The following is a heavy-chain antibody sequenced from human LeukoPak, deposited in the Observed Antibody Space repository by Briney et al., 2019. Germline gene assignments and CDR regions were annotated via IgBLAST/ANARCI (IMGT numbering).Heavy chain of an antibody. V-gene: IGHV3-21*01. D-gene: IGHD3-3*01. CDR1: GFTFSSYS. Sequence: GGSLRLSCAASGFTFSSYSMNWVRQAPGKGLEWVSSISSSSSYIYYADSVMGRFTISRDNAKNSLYLQMNSLRAEDTAVYYCARGRLVTIFGVVINGFDPWGQGTLVTVSS. CDR3: ARGRLVTIFGVVINGFDP. CDR2: ISSSSSYI. J-gene: IGHJ5*02.